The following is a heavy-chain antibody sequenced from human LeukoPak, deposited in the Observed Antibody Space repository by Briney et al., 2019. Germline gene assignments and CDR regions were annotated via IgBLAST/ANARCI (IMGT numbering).Heavy chain of an antibody. CDR1: GYTFTSYY. Sequence: APVKVSCKASGYTFTSYYMHWVRQAPGQGLEWMGIINPSGGSTSYAQKFQGRVTMTRDTSTSTVYMELSSLRSEDTAVYYCARELGYCSSTSCYTNDYWGQGTLVTVSS. CDR3: ARELGYCSSTSCYTNDY. CDR2: INPSGGST. V-gene: IGHV1-46*01. J-gene: IGHJ4*02. D-gene: IGHD2-2*02.